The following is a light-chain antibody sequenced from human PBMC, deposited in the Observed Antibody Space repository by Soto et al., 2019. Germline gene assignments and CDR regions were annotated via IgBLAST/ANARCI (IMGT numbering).Light chain of an antibody. J-gene: IGKJ1*01. Sequence: DIQMTKSPSTLSASVGDRVTITCRASQIISSWLAWYQQKPGKAPKLLIYDASSLESGVPSRFSGSGSGTEFTLTISSLQPDDFATYYCQQYNSYPWTFGQGTKVDIK. CDR2: DAS. V-gene: IGKV1-5*01. CDR1: QIISSW. CDR3: QQYNSYPWT.